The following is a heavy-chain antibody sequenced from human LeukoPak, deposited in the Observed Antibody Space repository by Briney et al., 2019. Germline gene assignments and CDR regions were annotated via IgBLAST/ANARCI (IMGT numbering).Heavy chain of an antibody. CDR2: ITDAVGST. CDR1: GFTFSSSS. V-gene: IGHV3-23*01. Sequence: PGGSLRLSCAASGFTFSSSSISWVRQAPGKGLEWVSAITDAVGSTHYADSVKGRITISSDNSKNTVYLQMNSLRPEDMAVYYCAKEIFSGLLYIDYWGQGTLVTVSS. J-gene: IGHJ4*02. CDR3: AKEIFSGLLYIDY. D-gene: IGHD5-12*01.